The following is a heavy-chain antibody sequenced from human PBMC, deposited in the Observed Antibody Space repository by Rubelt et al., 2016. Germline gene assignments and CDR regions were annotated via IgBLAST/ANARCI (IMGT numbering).Heavy chain of an antibody. CDR2: ISASGGIT. J-gene: IGHJ5*02. CDR3: AKDDLNWNSFRRIGGFDP. D-gene: IGHD1-1*01. CDR1: GFPFSSFA. V-gene: IGHV3-23*04. Sequence: EVQLVESGGGLVQPGGSLRLSCAASGFPFSSFAMSWVRQAPGKGLEWVSGISASGGITYYADSVKGRFTISRDYSKNTLDLQMNSLRAEDTAVDYCAKDDLNWNSFRRIGGFDPWGQGTLVTVSS.